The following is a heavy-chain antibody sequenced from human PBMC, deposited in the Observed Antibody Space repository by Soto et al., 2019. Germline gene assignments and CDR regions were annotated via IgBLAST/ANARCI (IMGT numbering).Heavy chain of an antibody. J-gene: IGHJ5*02. CDR1: GGSFXXYC. D-gene: IGHD3-10*01. Sequence: QVRLQQWGAGLVRPSETLSLTCAVYGGSFXXYCXSXXRQPPGKGXEWIGEVCPGGRTNYSPTLKREVRIAVEGSKNQFSLRLTSVTVADTAVYYCAXXDYGXXXXYNWFDPWGQGNLVIVAS. CDR2: VCPGGRT. V-gene: IGHV4-34*02. CDR3: AXXDYGXXXXYNWFDP.